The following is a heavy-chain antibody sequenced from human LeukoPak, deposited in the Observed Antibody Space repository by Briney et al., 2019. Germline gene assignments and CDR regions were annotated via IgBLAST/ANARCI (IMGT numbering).Heavy chain of an antibody. CDR1: GFTVSNSD. J-gene: IGHJ6*02. Sequence: GGSLGLSCAASGFTVSNSDIHWVRQSTGGGLEWVSTIGVAGDTYYSASVKGRFIISRDNARNSLFLQMFSLKAEDTAVYYCARGPTHLYYGMDVWGPGTTVTVSS. CDR2: IGVAGDT. V-gene: IGHV3-13*01. CDR3: ARGPTHLYYGMDV. D-gene: IGHD1-1*01.